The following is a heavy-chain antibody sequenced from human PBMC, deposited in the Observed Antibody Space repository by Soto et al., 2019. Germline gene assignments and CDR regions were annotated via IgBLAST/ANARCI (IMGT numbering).Heavy chain of an antibody. J-gene: IGHJ5*02. CDR1: GGSISSGGYY. D-gene: IGHD2-15*01. CDR2: IYYSGST. Sequence: QVQLQESGPGLVKPSQTLSLTCTVSGGSISSGGYYWSWIRQHPGKGLEWIGYIYYSGSTYYNPSLKIRVTISVDTSKNQFSLKLSSVTAADTAVYYCARVSYCSGGSCYPRFDPWGQGTLVTVSS. V-gene: IGHV4-31*03. CDR3: ARVSYCSGGSCYPRFDP.